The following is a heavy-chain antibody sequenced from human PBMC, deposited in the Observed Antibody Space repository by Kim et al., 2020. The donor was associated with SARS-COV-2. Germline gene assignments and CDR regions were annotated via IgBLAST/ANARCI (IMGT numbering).Heavy chain of an antibody. CDR3: AREYCSSTSCPPYYYGMDV. D-gene: IGHD2-2*01. J-gene: IGHJ6*02. CDR1: GYTFTSYA. CDR2: INTNTGNP. Sequence: ASVKVSCKASGYTFTSYAMNWVRQAPVQGLEWMGWINTNTGNPTYAQGFTGRFVFSLDTSVSTAYLQISSLKAEDTAVYYCAREYCSSTSCPPYYYGMDVWGQGTTVTVSS. V-gene: IGHV7-4-1*02.